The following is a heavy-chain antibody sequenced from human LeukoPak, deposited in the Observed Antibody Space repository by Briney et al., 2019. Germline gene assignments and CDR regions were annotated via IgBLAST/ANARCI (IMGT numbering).Heavy chain of an antibody. D-gene: IGHD1-26*01. CDR2: ISASGGGT. CDR3: AKGGGVGAFVDY. CDR1: GFTFSSYA. J-gene: IGHJ4*02. V-gene: IGHV3-23*01. Sequence: GGSLRLSCAASGFTFSSYAMNWVRQAPGKGLEWVSSISASGGGTYYADSVKGRFTLSRDNSKNTLYLQMNSLRAEDTAVYYCAKGGGVGAFVDYWGQGTLVTVSS.